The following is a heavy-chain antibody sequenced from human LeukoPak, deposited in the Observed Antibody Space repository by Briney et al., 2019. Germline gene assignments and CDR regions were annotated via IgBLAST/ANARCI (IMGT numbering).Heavy chain of an antibody. Sequence: SETLSPTCAVYGGSFSGYYWSWIRQPPGKGLEWIGEINHRGIIDYNPSLKSRVTISVDTSKNHFSLKLSSVTAADTAVYYCARGFCSSTSCDASDAFDVWGQGTMVTVSS. J-gene: IGHJ3*01. CDR2: INHRGII. D-gene: IGHD2-2*01. CDR3: ARGFCSSTSCDASDAFDV. CDR1: GGSFSGYY. V-gene: IGHV4-34*01.